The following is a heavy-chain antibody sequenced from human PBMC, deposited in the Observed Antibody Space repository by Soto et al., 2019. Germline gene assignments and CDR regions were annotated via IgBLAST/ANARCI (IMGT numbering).Heavy chain of an antibody. CDR1: GFTFGDYA. CDR3: TRGIKDIAAAADY. Sequence: PGGSLRLSCTASGFTFGDYAMSWFRQAPGKGLEWVGFIRSKAYGGTTEYAASVKGRFTISRDDSKSIAYLQMNSLKTEDTAVYYCTRGIKDIAAAADYWGQGTLVTVSS. CDR2: IRSKAYGGTT. V-gene: IGHV3-49*03. J-gene: IGHJ4*02. D-gene: IGHD6-13*01.